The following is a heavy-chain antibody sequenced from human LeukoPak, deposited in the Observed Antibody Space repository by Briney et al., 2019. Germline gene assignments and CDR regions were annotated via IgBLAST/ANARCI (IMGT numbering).Heavy chain of an antibody. J-gene: IGHJ6*04. V-gene: IGHV3-48*03. Sequence: GGSLRLSCAASGFTFSSYEMNWVRQAPGKGLEWVSYISSSGGTIYYADSVKGRFTISRDNAKNSLYLQMNSLRAEDTAVYYCAELGITMIGGVWGKGTAVTISS. D-gene: IGHD3-10*02. CDR1: GFTFSSYE. CDR3: AELGITMIGGV. CDR2: ISSSGGTI.